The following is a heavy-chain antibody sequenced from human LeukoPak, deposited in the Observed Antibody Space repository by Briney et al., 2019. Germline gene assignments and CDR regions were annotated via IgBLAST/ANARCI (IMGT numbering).Heavy chain of an antibody. CDR1: GGSFSGYY. J-gene: IGHJ4*02. CDR3: ARGGRGITIFGVVNRGTFAY. CDR2: INHSGST. D-gene: IGHD3-3*01. Sequence: SETLSLTCAVYGGSFSGYYWSWIRQPPGKGLEWIGEINHSGSTNYNPSLKNRVTISVDTSKNQFSLKLSSVTAADTAVYYCARGGRGITIFGVVNRGTFAYWGQGTLVTVSS. V-gene: IGHV4-34*01.